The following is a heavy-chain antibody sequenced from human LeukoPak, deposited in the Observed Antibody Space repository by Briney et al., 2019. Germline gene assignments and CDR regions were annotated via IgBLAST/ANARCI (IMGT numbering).Heavy chain of an antibody. CDR2: IRYDGSNK. Sequence: GGSLRLSCAASRFTFSRYGMHWVRQAPGKGLEWVAFIRYDGSNKHYADSVKGRFTISRDNSKNTLYLQMNSLRAEDTAVYYCAKDNSAYYYGSGSYYYFDYWGQGTLVTVSS. CDR3: AKDNSAYYYGSGSYYYFDY. J-gene: IGHJ4*02. D-gene: IGHD3-10*01. CDR1: RFTFSRYG. V-gene: IGHV3-30*02.